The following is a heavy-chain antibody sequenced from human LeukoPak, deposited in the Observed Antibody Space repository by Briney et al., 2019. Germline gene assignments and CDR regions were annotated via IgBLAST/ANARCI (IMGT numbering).Heavy chain of an antibody. V-gene: IGHV4-59*01. D-gene: IGHD4-17*01. J-gene: IGHJ4*02. CDR2: IYYSGST. Sequence: PSETLSLTCSVSGGSINNYWWNWIRQPPGKGLEWIGYIYYSGSTSYNPSLKSRVTISVDTSKNQFSLKLSSVTAADTAVYYCARVGDYNPYFDYWGQGTLVTVSS. CDR1: GGSINNYW. CDR3: ARVGDYNPYFDY.